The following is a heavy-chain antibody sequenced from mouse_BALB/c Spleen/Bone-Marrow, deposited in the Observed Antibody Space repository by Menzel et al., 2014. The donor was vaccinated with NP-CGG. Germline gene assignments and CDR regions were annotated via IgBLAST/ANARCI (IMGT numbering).Heavy chain of an antibody. J-gene: IGHJ4*01. Sequence: VQLQQSGPELVRPGVPVKISCKGSGYTFTDYGMHWVKQSHAKSLEWIGLISLYSGNTNYNQKFKDKATMTVDKSSGTAYMELARLTSEDSAIYYCARGDYRYDETMDYWGQGTSVTVSS. CDR2: ISLYSGNT. D-gene: IGHD2-14*01. CDR1: GYTFTDYG. CDR3: ARGDYRYDETMDY. V-gene: IGHV1-67*01.